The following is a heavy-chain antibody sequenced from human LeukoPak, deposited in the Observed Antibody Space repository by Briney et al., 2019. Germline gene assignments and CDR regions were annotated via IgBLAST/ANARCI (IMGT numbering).Heavy chain of an antibody. CDR1: GGSISSYY. CDR3: ARGRIPRAFWGGYVREFYFDY. Sequence: SETLSLTCTVSGGSISSYYWSWIRQPPGKGLEWIGYIYYSGSTNYNPSLKSRVTISVDTSKNQFSLKLSSVTAADTAVYYCARGRIPRAFWGGYVREFYFDYWGQGTLVTVSS. D-gene: IGHD3-3*01. CDR2: IYYSGST. V-gene: IGHV4-59*01. J-gene: IGHJ4*02.